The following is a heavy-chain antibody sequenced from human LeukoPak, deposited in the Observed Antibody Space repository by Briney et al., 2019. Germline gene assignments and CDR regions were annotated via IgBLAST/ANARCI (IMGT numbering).Heavy chain of an antibody. D-gene: IGHD3-10*01. CDR3: ARDRYYYGSGSYLD. J-gene: IGHJ4*02. V-gene: IGHV3-48*02. CDR1: GFTFSSYS. CDR2: ISSSSSTI. Sequence: GGSLRLSCAASGFTFSSYSMNWVRQAPGKGLEWVSYISSSSSTIYYADSVKGRFTISSDNAKNSLYLQMNSLRDEDTAVYYCARDRYYYGSGSYLDWGQGTPVTVSS.